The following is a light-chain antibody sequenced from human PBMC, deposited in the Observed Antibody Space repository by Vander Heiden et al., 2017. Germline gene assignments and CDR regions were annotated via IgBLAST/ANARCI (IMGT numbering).Light chain of an antibody. V-gene: IGKV4-1*01. CDR3: QQYYSTPFT. CDR2: WAS. Sequence: DIVLTPSPASLAVSLCARATLHCKSSQSVLYSSNNKNYLAWYQQKPGQPPKLLIYWASTRESGVPDRFSGSGSGTDFTLTISSLQAEDVAVYYCQQYYSTPFTFGPGTKVDIK. CDR1: QSVLYSSNNKNY. J-gene: IGKJ3*01.